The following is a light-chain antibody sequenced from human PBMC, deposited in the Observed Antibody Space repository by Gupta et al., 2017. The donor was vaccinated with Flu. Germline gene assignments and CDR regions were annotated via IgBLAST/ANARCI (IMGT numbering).Light chain of an antibody. CDR2: DDS. J-gene: IGLJ1*01. V-gene: IGLV3-21*02. CDR3: KVWDSSSAHYV. CDR1: GPGSKG. Sequence: SYVLTPPPSASVAPGQPARVTCAGNGPGSKGVHWYQQKAGQAPMLVVYDDSDRPSGIPERLSGSNSGNTATLIISRVEAGDAADYYCKVWDSSSAHYVFGTGTKVTVL.